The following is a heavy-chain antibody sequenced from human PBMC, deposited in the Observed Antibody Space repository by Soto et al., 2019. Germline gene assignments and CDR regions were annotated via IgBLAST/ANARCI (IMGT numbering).Heavy chain of an antibody. V-gene: IGHV5-51*01. D-gene: IGHD1-1*01. CDR1: GNSFTSYW. CDR3: ARLMEPVYYYYYGMDV. Sequence: GESLKISCKGSGNSFTSYWIGWVRQMPGKGLEWMGIIYPGDSDTRYSPSFQGQVTISADKSISTAYLQWSSLKASDTAMYYCARLMEPVYYYYYGMDVWGQGTTVTVSS. CDR2: IYPGDSDT. J-gene: IGHJ6*02.